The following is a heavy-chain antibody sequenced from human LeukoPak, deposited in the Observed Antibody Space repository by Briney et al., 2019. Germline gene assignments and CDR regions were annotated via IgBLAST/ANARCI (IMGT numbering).Heavy chain of an antibody. CDR2: IFYDGRMG. V-gene: IGHV3-30*19. CDR1: GWTFSSFG. Sequence: PGWSLRLSCAASGWTFSSFGMRWVREAPGGGLEGVAVIFYDGRMGYYAESVKGRFTISRDNPKNTLYLQMNSLRAEDTAVYYCARDPRAPTGYDSSGRDTFYYWGRGTLVTAPS. CDR3: ARDPRAPTGYDSSGRDTFYY. D-gene: IGHD3-22*01. J-gene: IGHJ4*02.